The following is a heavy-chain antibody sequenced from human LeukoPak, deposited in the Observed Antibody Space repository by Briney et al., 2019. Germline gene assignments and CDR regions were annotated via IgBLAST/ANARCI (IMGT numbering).Heavy chain of an antibody. D-gene: IGHD4-17*01. CDR1: GGSISSYY. CDR2: IYTSGST. J-gene: IGHJ4*02. Sequence: SETLPLTCTVSGGSISSYYWSWIRQPAGKGLEWIGRIYTSGSTNYNPSLKSRVTMSVDTSKNQFSLKLSSVTAADTAVYYCARGHTVSHYFDYWGQGTLVTVSS. V-gene: IGHV4-4*07. CDR3: ARGHTVSHYFDY.